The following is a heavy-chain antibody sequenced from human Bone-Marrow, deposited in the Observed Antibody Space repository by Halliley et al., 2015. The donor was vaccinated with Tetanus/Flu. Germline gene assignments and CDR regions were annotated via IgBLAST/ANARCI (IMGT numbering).Heavy chain of an antibody. CDR1: GGTFSSYG. V-gene: IGHV1-69*06. Sequence: QMQLVQSGAEVKKPGSSVKVSCKASGGTFSSYGISWVRQAPGQGLEWMGGIIPMFGTTNYAQRFQGRVTITADKSTNTAYMELSSLRSEGPAVYYCARSSSIGAVADRYYYYGMDVWGQGTTVTVSS. CDR3: ARSSSIGAVADRYYYYGMDV. J-gene: IGHJ6*02. CDR2: IIPMFGTT. D-gene: IGHD6-19*01.